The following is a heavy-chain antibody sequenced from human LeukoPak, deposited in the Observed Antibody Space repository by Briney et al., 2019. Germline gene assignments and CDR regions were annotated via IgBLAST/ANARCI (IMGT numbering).Heavy chain of an antibody. V-gene: IGHV4-59*12. Sequence: PSETLSLTCTVSGGSITSYYWSWIRQPPGKGLEWIGHIYYSGTTDYNPSLKSRVTISVDTSKNQFPLKLSSVAAADTAVYYCARGKLSSSWSKYYFDYWGQGTLVTVSS. CDR3: ARGKLSSSWSKYYFDY. CDR2: IYYSGTT. CDR1: GGSITSYY. J-gene: IGHJ4*02. D-gene: IGHD6-13*01.